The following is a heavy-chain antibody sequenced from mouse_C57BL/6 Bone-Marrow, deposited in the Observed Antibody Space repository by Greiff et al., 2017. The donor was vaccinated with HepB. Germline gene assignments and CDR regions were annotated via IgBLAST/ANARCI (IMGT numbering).Heavy chain of an antibody. J-gene: IGHJ2*01. CDR1: GFTFSDYG. CDR2: ISNLAYSI. Sequence: EVKLVESGGGLVQPGGSLKLSCAASGFTFSDYGMAWVRQAPRKGPEWVAFISNLAYSIYYADTVTGRFTISRENAKNTLYLEMSSLRSEDTAMYYCTRQDYYGSSLDYWGQGTTLTVSS. D-gene: IGHD1-1*01. CDR3: TRQDYYGSSLDY. V-gene: IGHV5-15*01.